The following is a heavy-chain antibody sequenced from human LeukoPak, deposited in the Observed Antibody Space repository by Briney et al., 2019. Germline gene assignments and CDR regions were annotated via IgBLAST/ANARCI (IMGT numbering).Heavy chain of an antibody. V-gene: IGHV3-33*01. CDR1: GFSFSSYG. D-gene: IGHD4-17*01. J-gene: IGHJ3*02. Sequence: GRSLRLSCAASGFSFSSYGMHWVRQAPGKGLEWVAVIWSDGRNKFYADSVKGRFTVSRDNSKNTLFLQTSSLRADDTALYYCAREVTNDAFDIWGQGTMVTVSS. CDR3: AREVTNDAFDI. CDR2: IWSDGRNK.